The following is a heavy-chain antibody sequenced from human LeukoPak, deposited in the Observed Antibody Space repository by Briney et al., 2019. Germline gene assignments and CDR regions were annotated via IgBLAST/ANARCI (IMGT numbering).Heavy chain of an antibody. D-gene: IGHD3-10*01. Sequence: SETLSLTCAVYGGSFSGYYWSWIRQPPGKGLEWIGEINHSGSTNYNPSLKSRVTISVDTSKNQFSLKLSSVTAEDTAVYYCARLTYYGSGSGMDVWGKGTTVTISS. CDR3: ARLTYYGSGSGMDV. J-gene: IGHJ6*04. CDR1: GGSFSGYY. CDR2: INHSGST. V-gene: IGHV4-34*01.